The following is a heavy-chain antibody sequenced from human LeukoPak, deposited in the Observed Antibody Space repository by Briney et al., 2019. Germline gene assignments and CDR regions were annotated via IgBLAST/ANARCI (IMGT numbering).Heavy chain of an antibody. CDR3: ARRIAAAGHDAFDI. CDR1: GFTFSSYA. D-gene: IGHD6-13*01. V-gene: IGHV3-21*01. Sequence: GGSLRLSCTASGFTFSSYAMNWVRQAPGKGLEWVSSISSSSSYIYYADSVKGRFTISRDNAKNSLYLQMNSLRAEDTAVYYCARRIAAAGHDAFDIWGQGTMVTVSS. CDR2: ISSSSSYI. J-gene: IGHJ3*02.